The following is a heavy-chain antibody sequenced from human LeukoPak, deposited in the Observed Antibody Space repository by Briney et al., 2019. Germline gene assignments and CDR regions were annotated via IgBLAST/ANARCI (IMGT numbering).Heavy chain of an antibody. J-gene: IGHJ4*02. CDR1: GFTFSSYA. V-gene: IGHV3-23*01. CDR2: ISGSGGST. CDR3: AKQRTNYDILTGSYFDY. Sequence: GGSLGLSCAASGFTFSSYAMSWVRQAPGKGLEWVSAISGSGGSTYYADSVKGRFTISRDNSKNTLYLQMNSLGAEDTAVYYCAKQRTNYDILTGSYFDYWGQGTLVTVSS. D-gene: IGHD3-9*01.